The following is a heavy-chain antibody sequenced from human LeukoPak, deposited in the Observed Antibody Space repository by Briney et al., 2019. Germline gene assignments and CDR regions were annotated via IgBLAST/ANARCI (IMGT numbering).Heavy chain of an antibody. CDR1: GFTFDDYG. CDR3: ARVGYYYDSSGIVGFFDY. J-gene: IGHJ4*02. D-gene: IGHD3-22*01. V-gene: IGHV3-20*04. Sequence: GGSLRLSCAASGFTFDDYGMSWVRQAPGKGLEWVSGINWNGGSTGYADSVKGRFTIFRDNAKNSLYLQMNSLRAEDTALYYCARVGYYYDSSGIVGFFDYWGQGTLVTVSS. CDR2: INWNGGST.